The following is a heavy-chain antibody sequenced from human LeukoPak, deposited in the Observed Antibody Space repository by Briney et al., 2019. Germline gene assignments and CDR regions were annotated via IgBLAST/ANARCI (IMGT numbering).Heavy chain of an antibody. V-gene: IGHV3-33*01. J-gene: IGHJ6*04. CDR3: AREKLAYYYGMDV. CDR2: IWYDGSNT. Sequence: RGSLRLSCAASGFTFTSYGMHWVRQAPGKGLEWVAVIWYDGSNTYYADSVKGRFTISRDTSNNTLYLQMTSLRAEDTAVCYCAREKLAYYYGMDVWGKGTTVTVSS. CDR1: GFTFTSYG.